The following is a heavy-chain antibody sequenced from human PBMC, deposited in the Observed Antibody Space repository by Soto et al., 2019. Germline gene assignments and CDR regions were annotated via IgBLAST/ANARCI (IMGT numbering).Heavy chain of an antibody. CDR1: GGSISSYY. CDR2: IYYCGST. D-gene: IGHD3-10*01. J-gene: IGHJ4*02. V-gene: IGHV4-59*01. Sequence: PSETLSLTCTVSGGSISSYYWSWIRQPPGKGLEWIGYIYYCGSTNYNPSLKSRVTISVDTSKNQFSLKLSSVTAADTAVYYCARVEYYGSGSYIDYWGQGTLVTVSS. CDR3: ARVEYYGSGSYIDY.